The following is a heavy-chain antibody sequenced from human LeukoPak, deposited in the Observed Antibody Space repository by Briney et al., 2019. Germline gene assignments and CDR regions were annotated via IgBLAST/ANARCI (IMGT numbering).Heavy chain of an antibody. J-gene: IGHJ5*02. D-gene: IGHD6-13*01. CDR2: INHNGST. Sequence: SETLSLTCAVYGGSFSGYYWSWIRQPPGKGLEWIGEINHNGSTKYNPSLMSRVSMSVDTSKYQFSLRLTSVTAADTAVYYCARGGSHSSSWLFWFDPWGLGNLVTVSS. CDR1: GGSFSGYY. CDR3: ARGGSHSSSWLFWFDP. V-gene: IGHV4-34*01.